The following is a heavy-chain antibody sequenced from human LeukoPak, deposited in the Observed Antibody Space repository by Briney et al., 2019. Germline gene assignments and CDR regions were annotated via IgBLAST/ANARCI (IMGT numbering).Heavy chain of an antibody. CDR2: IYYSGST. Sequence: KPSETLSLTCTVSGGSISSSGNYWGWIRQPPGKGLEWIGTIYYSGSTYYNPSLKSRVTISVDTSKNQFSLKLSSVTAADTAVYYCARLRPIAAAGKGYFDYWGQGTLVTVSS. J-gene: IGHJ4*02. D-gene: IGHD6-13*01. V-gene: IGHV4-39*07. CDR3: ARLRPIAAAGKGYFDY. CDR1: GGSISSSGNY.